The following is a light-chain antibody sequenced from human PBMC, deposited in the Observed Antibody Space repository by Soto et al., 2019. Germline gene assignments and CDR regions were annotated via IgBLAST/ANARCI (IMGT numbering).Light chain of an antibody. V-gene: IGKV3-20*01. Sequence: EIVLTQSPGXLSLXXGXRATLSCRSSQSVAANYSAWFQQKPGQAPRLLIYGASSRATGIPNRFSGSGSGTDFTLTISRLEPEDFAVYYCQQYGNSPQTFGQGTKVDIK. CDR3: QQYGNSPQT. CDR2: GAS. J-gene: IGKJ1*01. CDR1: QSVAANY.